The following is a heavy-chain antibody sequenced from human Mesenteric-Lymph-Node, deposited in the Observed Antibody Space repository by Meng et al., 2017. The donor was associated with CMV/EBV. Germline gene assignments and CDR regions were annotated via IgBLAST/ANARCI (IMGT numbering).Heavy chain of an antibody. CDR1: GFTFSSYS. D-gene: IGHD2-2*01. CDR2: ISCSTAI. J-gene: IGHJ4*02. V-gene: IGHV3-21*04. CDR3: AKSDCSSATCYTVYFDY. Sequence: GESLKISCAASGFTFSSYSMNWVRQAPGKGLEWVSSISCSTAIYYADSVKGRFTISRDTSKNTLYLQMNSLRAEDTAVYYCAKSDCSSATCYTVYFDYWGQGTLVTVSS.